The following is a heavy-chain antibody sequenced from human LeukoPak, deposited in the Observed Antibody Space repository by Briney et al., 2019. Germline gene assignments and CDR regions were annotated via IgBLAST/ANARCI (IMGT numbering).Heavy chain of an antibody. CDR1: GDSMTSSNHY. D-gene: IGHD2-8*02. V-gene: IGHV4-39*01. CDR2: IYYGGST. CDR3: ARRSHCTGDSCYPV. J-gene: IGHJ6*02. Sequence: PSETLSLTCTVSGDSMTSSNHYWVWIRQPPGQGLEWIGSIYYGGSTYYNPSLKSRVTISQDTSKNQFSLKVYTVTAADTAVYHCARRSHCTGDSCYPVWGQGTTVTVSS.